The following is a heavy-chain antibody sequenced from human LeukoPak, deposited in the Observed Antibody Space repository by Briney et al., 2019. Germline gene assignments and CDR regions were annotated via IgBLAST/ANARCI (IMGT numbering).Heavy chain of an antibody. J-gene: IGHJ3*02. CDR3: AREASFDAFDI. CDR2: INHSGST. CDR1: GGSFSGYY. V-gene: IGHV4-34*01. D-gene: IGHD3-16*02. Sequence: SETPSLTCAVYGGSFSGYYWSWIRQPPGKGLEWIGEINHSGSTNYNPSLKSRVTISVDTSKNQFSLKLSSVTAADTAVYYCAREASFDAFDIWGQGTMVTVSS.